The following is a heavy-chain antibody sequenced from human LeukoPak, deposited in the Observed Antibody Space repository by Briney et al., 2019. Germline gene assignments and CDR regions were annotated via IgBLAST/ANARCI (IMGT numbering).Heavy chain of an antibody. Sequence: SETLSLTCAVSGYSISSGYYWGWIRQPPGKGLEWIGRIYHSGSTYYNPSLKSRVTTSVDTSKSQFSLKLSSVAAADTAVYYCARVDHGGARISYWGQGTLVTVSS. V-gene: IGHV4-38-2*01. CDR3: ARVDHGGARISY. D-gene: IGHD3-16*01. CDR1: GYSISSGYY. J-gene: IGHJ4*02. CDR2: IYHSGST.